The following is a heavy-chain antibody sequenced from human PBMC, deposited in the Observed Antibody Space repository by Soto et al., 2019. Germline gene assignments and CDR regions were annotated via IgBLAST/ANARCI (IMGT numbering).Heavy chain of an antibody. D-gene: IGHD1-26*01. V-gene: IGHV3-72*01. Sequence: PGGSLRLSCAASGCTFSDHYMDWVRQAPGKGLEWVGRSRNKANSYTIEYAASVKGRLTISRDDSQNSLYLQMNSLKPEDTAVYYCARSGTYSFDYWGQGTLVTVSS. CDR3: ARSGTYSFDY. J-gene: IGHJ4*02. CDR1: GCTFSDHY. CDR2: SRNKANSYTI.